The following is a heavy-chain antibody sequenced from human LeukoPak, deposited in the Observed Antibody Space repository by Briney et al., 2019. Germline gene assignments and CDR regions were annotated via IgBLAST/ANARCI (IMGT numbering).Heavy chain of an antibody. V-gene: IGHV3-23*01. CDR1: GFTFSSYA. D-gene: IGHD3-22*01. J-gene: IGHJ4*02. Sequence: PGGSLRLSCAASGFTFSSYAMSWVRQTPVKGLEWVSAISGSGGSTYYADSVKGRFTISRDNSKNTLYLQMNSLRAEDTAVYYCAKLYYYDSSGYYYFDYWGQGTLVTVSS. CDR2: ISGSGGST. CDR3: AKLYYYDSSGYYYFDY.